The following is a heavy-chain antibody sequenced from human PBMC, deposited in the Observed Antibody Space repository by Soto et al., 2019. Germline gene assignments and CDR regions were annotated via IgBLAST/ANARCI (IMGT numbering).Heavy chain of an antibody. CDR3: TRDRETTVSYDAFDI. CDR2: IRSKAYGGTT. Sequence: GGSLRLSCTASGFTFGDYAMSWFRQAPGKGLEWVGFIRSKAYGGTTEYAASVKGRFTISRDDSKSIAYLQMNSLKTEDTAVYYCTRDRETTVSYDAFDIWGQGTMVTVSS. D-gene: IGHD4-17*01. V-gene: IGHV3-49*03. J-gene: IGHJ3*02. CDR1: GFTFGDYA.